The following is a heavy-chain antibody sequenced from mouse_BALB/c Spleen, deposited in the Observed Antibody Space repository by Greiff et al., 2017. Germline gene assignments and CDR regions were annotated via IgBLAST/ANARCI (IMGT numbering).Heavy chain of an antibody. Sequence: DVKLVESGGGLVKPGGSLKLSCAASGFTFSSYAMSWVRQTPEKRLEWVATISSGGSYTYYPDSVKGRFTISRDNAKNTLYLQMSSLRSEDTAMYYCARRDYLFAYWGQGTLVTVSA. D-gene: IGHD2-4*01. CDR3: ARRDYLFAY. CDR2: ISSGGSYT. CDR1: GFTFSSYA. J-gene: IGHJ3*01. V-gene: IGHV5-9-3*01.